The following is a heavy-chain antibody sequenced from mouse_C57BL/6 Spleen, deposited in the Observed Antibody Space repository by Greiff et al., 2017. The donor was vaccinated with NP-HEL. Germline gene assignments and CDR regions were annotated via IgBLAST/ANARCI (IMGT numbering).Heavy chain of an antibody. Sequence: QVHVKQSGAELVKPGASVKMSCKASGYTFTTYPIEWMKQNHGKSLEWIGNFHPYNDDTKYNEKFKGKATLTVEKSSSTVYLELSRLTSDDSAVYYCARGGSTMVTTNYAMDYWGQGTSVTVSS. J-gene: IGHJ4*01. CDR1: GYTFTTYP. D-gene: IGHD2-2*01. CDR2: FHPYNDDT. CDR3: ARGGSTMVTTNYAMDY. V-gene: IGHV1-47*01.